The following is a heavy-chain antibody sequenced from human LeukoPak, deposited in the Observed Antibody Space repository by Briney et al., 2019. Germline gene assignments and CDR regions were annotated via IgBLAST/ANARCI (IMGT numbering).Heavy chain of an antibody. CDR1: GASISSYY. CDR2: IYYSEST. V-gene: IGHV4-59*01. D-gene: IGHD1-26*01. J-gene: IGHJ1*01. CDR3: ADRPSWELHLPFQH. Sequence: SETLSLTCTVSGASISSYYWSWIRQPPGKGLEWIGYIYYSESTNYNPSLKSRVTISVDTSKNQFSLKLSSVTAADTAVYYCADRPSWELHLPFQHWGQGTLVTVSS.